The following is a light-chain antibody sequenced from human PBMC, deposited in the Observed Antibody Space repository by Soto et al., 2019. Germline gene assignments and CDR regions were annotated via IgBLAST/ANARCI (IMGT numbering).Light chain of an antibody. V-gene: IGKV1-27*01. CDR2: AAS. J-gene: IGKJ3*01. CDR3: QKYDRAPFT. CDR1: QGILTY. Sequence: DIQMTQSPSSLSASVGDRVTITCRASQGILTYLAWYQQKPGQVPELLIQAASTLQPGVPSRFSGSGSGTEFTLTINSLQPEDVATYYCQKYDRAPFTFGPGTRVEIK.